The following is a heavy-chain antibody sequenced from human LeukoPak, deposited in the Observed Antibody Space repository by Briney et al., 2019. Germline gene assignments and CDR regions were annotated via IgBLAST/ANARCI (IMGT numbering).Heavy chain of an antibody. J-gene: IGHJ4*02. CDR2: INTNAGNP. D-gene: IGHD3-10*01. Sequence: ASVKVSCKASGYTFTSYAMNWVRQAPGQGLEWMGWINTNAGNPTYAQGFTGRFVFSLDTSFITAYLQISSLKAEDTAVYYCARARVSGFGEGLFGYWGQGTLVTGSS. CDR3: ARARVSGFGEGLFGY. V-gene: IGHV7-4-1*02. CDR1: GYTFTSYA.